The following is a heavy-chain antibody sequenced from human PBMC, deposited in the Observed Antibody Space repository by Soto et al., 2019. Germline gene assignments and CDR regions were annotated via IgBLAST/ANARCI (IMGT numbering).Heavy chain of an antibody. CDR2: ISYDGSNK. CDR3: AKDYCGGDCYFDYYFDY. CDR1: GFTFSSYA. V-gene: IGHV3-30-3*02. Sequence: GGSLRLSCAASGFTFSSYAIHWVRQAPGKGLEWVAVISYDGSNKYYADSVKGRFTISRDNSKNTLYLQMNSLRAEDTAVYYCAKDYCGGDCYFDYYFDYWGQGTLVTVSS. J-gene: IGHJ4*02. D-gene: IGHD2-21*02.